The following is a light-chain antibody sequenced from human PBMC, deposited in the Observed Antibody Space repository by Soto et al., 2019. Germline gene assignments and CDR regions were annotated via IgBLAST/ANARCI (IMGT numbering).Light chain of an antibody. V-gene: IGKV3-11*01. CDR3: QQRSNWPPSIT. Sequence: EIVLTQSPATLSLSPGERATLSCRASQSVSSYLAWYQQKPGQAPRLLIYDASNRATGIPARFSGSGSGTDFTITISSLAPEDFAVYYCQQRSNWPPSITFGQGTRLEIK. J-gene: IGKJ5*01. CDR2: DAS. CDR1: QSVSSY.